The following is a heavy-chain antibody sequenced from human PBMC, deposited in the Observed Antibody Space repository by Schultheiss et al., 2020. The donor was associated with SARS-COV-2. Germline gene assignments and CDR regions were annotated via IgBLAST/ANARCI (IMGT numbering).Heavy chain of an antibody. Sequence: GGSLRLSCAASGFTFSSYSMNWVRQAPGKGLEWVSTISSSGGSTYYADSVKGRFTISRDNSKNTLYLQMNSLRAEDTAVYYCAKDMGNSPVYYYYYMDVWGKGTTVTVSS. CDR2: ISSSGGST. CDR1: GFTFSSYS. V-gene: IGHV3-23*01. J-gene: IGHJ6*03. D-gene: IGHD4-23*01. CDR3: AKDMGNSPVYYYYYMDV.